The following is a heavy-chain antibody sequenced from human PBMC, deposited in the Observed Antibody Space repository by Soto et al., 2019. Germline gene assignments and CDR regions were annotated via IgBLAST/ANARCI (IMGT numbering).Heavy chain of an antibody. D-gene: IGHD2-21*01. CDR1: GFTFGNYN. CDR2: IGSSSSII. J-gene: IGHJ4*02. V-gene: IGHV3-48*02. CDR3: EREGIISD. Sequence: VGSLRLSCAASGFTFGNYNMNWVRQAPGKGLEWIAYIGSSSSIIFYADSVKGRFTISRENAKSSLFLQMNSLRDEDTGVYYCEREGIISDWGQGTGVTVSS.